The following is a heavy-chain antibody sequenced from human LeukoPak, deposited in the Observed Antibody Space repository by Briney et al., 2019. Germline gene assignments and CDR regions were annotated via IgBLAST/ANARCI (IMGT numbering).Heavy chain of an antibody. CDR2: IKEDGSEN. CDR3: ARGVDTLLWFGELLSPGEFDH. CDR1: GFTFSMYW. Sequence: GGSLRLSCTASGFTFSMYWMSWVRQAPGKGLAWVANIKEDGSENYYVDSVKGRFTISRDNAKNSLYLQMSSLRAEDTAVYYCARGVDTLLWFGELLSPGEFDHWGQGTLVTGSS. V-gene: IGHV3-7*03. D-gene: IGHD3-10*01. J-gene: IGHJ4*02.